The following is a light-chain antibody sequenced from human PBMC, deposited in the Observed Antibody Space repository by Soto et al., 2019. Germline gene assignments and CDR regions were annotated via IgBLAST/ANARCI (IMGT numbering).Light chain of an antibody. Sequence: DIQMTQSPSTLSASVRDRVTITCRASQSVSSWLAWYQQKPGKAPNLLIYDASNLKSGVPSRVSGSGSGAEFTLTIRSLQPEDFATYYCQQYTSGPITFGQVTRLEIK. CDR3: QQYTSGPIT. CDR1: QSVSSW. J-gene: IGKJ5*01. V-gene: IGKV1-5*01. CDR2: DAS.